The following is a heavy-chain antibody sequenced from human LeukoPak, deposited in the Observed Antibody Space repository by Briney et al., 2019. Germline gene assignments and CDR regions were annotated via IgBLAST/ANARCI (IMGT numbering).Heavy chain of an antibody. V-gene: IGHV3-11*04. CDR1: GFTFSDYY. CDR2: ISSSGSTI. D-gene: IGHD1-26*01. Sequence: GGSLRLSCAASGFTFSDYYMSWIRQAPGKGLEWVSYISSSGSTIYYADSVKGRFTISRDNAKNSLYLQINSLRAEDTAVYYCARDNLGGSYGGNYFDYWGQGTLVTVSS. CDR3: ARDNLGGSYGGNYFDY. J-gene: IGHJ4*02.